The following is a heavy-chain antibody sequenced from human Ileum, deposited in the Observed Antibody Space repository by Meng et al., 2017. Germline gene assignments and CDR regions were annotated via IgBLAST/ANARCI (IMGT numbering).Heavy chain of an antibody. J-gene: IGHJ4*02. D-gene: IGHD4-23*01. V-gene: IGHV4-4*02. CDR3: AANSGKKMHS. CDR1: GDSISTTNW. CDR2: IYHSGLV. Sequence: VRPQESGPGLVKPSGTLSLTCAVSGDSISTTNWWNWVRQPPGEGLEWIGEIYHSGLVNYNLSLKSRVTLSIDKSKNQFSLKLISVTAADTGVYYCAANSGKKMHSWGQGTLVTVSS.